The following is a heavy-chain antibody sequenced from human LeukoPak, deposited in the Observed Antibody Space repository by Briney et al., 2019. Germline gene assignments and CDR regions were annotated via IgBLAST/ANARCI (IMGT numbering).Heavy chain of an antibody. CDR2: ISYDGSNI. D-gene: IGHD3-3*01. Sequence: PGGSLRLSCAASGFTFSSYAMHWVRQAPGKGPEWVAVISYDGSNIYYADSVKGRFTISRDNSKNTLYLQMNSLRAEDTAVYYCARDWDDLWSGYYVWGQGTLVTVSS. V-gene: IGHV3-30-3*01. J-gene: IGHJ4*02. CDR1: GFTFSSYA. CDR3: ARDWDDLWSGYYV.